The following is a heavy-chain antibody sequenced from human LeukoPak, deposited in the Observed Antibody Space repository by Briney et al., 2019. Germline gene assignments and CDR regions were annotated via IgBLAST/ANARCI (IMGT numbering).Heavy chain of an antibody. CDR1: GFTFSSYA. CDR2: ISGSGGST. D-gene: IGHD5-18*01. V-gene: IGHV3-23*01. Sequence: GGSLRLSCAASGFTFSSYAMSWVRQAPGKGLEWVSAISGSGGSTYYADSVKGRFTISRDNSKNTLYLQMNSLRAEDTAVYYCAKDLGAQLWYLYYFDYWGQGPLVTVSS. CDR3: AKDLGAQLWYLYYFDY. J-gene: IGHJ4*02.